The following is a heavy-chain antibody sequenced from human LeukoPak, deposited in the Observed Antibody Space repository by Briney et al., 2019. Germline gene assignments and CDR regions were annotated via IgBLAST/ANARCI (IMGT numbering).Heavy chain of an antibody. Sequence: KPSETLSLTCTVSGGSITTSGHYWAWIRRPPGKGLEWIGSLYYGGTNYYNPSLKSRVTVSGDTSKNQFSLEMASVTAADTAVYYCARRSHSPPVSPYWGPGTQVTVSS. CDR1: GGSITTSGHY. V-gene: IGHV4-39*01. D-gene: IGHD4-17*01. CDR3: ARRSHSPPVSPY. CDR2: LYYGGTN. J-gene: IGHJ4*02.